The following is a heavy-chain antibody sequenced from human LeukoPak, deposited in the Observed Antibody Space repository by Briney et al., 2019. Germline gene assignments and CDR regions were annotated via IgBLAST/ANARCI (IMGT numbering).Heavy chain of an antibody. J-gene: IGHJ4*02. Sequence: ASVKVSCKASGYTFTSYDINWVRQATGQGLEWMGIINPSGGSTSYAQKFQGRVTMTRDTSTSTVYMELSSLRSEDTAVYYCASSTAGGSYHFDYWGQGTLVTVSS. CDR3: ASSTAGGSYHFDY. D-gene: IGHD1-26*01. CDR1: GYTFTSYD. CDR2: INPSGGST. V-gene: IGHV1-46*01.